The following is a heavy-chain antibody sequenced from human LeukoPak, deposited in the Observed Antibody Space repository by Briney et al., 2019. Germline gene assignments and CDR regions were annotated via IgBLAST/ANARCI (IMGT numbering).Heavy chain of an antibody. J-gene: IGHJ4*02. CDR2: INHSGST. V-gene: IGHV4-39*07. CDR3: ARVPKSVIAAAGIFDY. CDR1: GGSISSYY. D-gene: IGHD6-13*01. Sequence: SETLSLTCTVSGGSISSYYWGWIRQPPGKGLEWIGSINHSGSTYYNPSLKSRVTISVDTSKNQFSLKLSSVTAADTAVYYCARVPKSVIAAAGIFDYWGQGTLVTVSS.